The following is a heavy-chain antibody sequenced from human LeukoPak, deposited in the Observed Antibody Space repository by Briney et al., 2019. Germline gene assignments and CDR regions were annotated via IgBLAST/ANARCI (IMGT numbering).Heavy chain of an antibody. CDR1: GGSISNCY. CDR3: AIGGTHSYGLFDY. J-gene: IGHJ4*02. CDR2: IYYTGST. V-gene: IGHV4-59*01. Sequence: SETLSLTCTVSGGSISNCYWSWIRQPPGKGLEWIGYIYYTGSTNYNPSLKSRVTISVDTSKNQFSLKLTSVTAADTAVYYCAIGGTHSYGLFDYWGQGTLVTVSS. D-gene: IGHD5-18*01.